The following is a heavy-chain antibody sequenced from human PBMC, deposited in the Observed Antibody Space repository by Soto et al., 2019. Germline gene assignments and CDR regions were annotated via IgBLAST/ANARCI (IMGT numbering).Heavy chain of an antibody. CDR2: IYYSGST. Sequence: QLQLQESGPGLVKPSETLSLTCTVSGGSISSSSYYWDWIRQPPGKGLEWIGSIYYSGSTSYNPSLKSRFTICVDTSMNQFFLMVSSGSAADAAVYFCATSRPWGELRAGCFDPWGQGALVTVSS. V-gene: IGHV4-39*01. J-gene: IGHJ5*02. CDR3: ATSRPWGELRAGCFDP. CDR1: GGSISSSSYY. D-gene: IGHD3-16*01.